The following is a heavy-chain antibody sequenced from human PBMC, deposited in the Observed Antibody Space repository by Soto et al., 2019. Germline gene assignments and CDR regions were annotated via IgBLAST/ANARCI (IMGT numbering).Heavy chain of an antibody. J-gene: IGHJ4*02. CDR3: GRGRSGQIVVFY. Sequence: GASVKVSCKASGYTFTGHYIHWVRQAPEQGPEWMGEIGPESGATRYAEKFQGRVTVTLDTSITTVYMELKNLSPDDTAVYYCGRGRSGQIVVFYWGQGTPVTVSS. D-gene: IGHD1-26*01. V-gene: IGHV1-2*02. CDR2: IGPESGAT. CDR1: GYTFTGHY.